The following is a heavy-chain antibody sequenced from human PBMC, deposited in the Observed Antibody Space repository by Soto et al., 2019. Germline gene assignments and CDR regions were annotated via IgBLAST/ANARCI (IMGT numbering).Heavy chain of an antibody. J-gene: IGHJ6*02. D-gene: IGHD2-2*01. CDR2: ISSSGSTI. Sequence: LRLSCAASGFTFSSYEMNWVRQAPGKGLEWVSYISSSGSTIYYADSVKGRFTISRDNAKNSLYLQMNSLRAEDTAVYYCARGNIVVVPALVYYGMDVWGQGTTVTV. V-gene: IGHV3-48*03. CDR3: ARGNIVVVPALVYYGMDV. CDR1: GFTFSSYE.